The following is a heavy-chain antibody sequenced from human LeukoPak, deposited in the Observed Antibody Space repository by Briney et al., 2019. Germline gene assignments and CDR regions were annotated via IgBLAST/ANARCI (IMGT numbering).Heavy chain of an antibody. V-gene: IGHV4-39*01. CDR2: ISYSGIT. CDR1: GVSVTTSGYY. J-gene: IGHJ6*02. CDR3: ARHNDYASLMDV. D-gene: IGHD2-2*01. Sequence: SETLPLTCIVFGVSVTTSGYYGAWIRQPPGRGLEWIGSISYSGITYYKPSLRGRVTISGDTAKNRFSLKLSSVTAADTAVYYCARHNDYASLMDVWGQGTTVTVSS.